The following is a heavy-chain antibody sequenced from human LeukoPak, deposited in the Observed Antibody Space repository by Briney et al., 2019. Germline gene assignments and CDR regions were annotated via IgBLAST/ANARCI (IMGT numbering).Heavy chain of an antibody. V-gene: IGHV4-59*01. D-gene: IGHD6-19*01. J-gene: IGHJ4*02. Sequence: SETLSLTCTVSGGSIRSYYWSWIRQPPGKGLEWIGYIYYSGSTNYNPSLKSRVTISVDTSKNQFSLKLSSVTAADTAVYYCARGLLRYSSGIDYWGQGTLVTVSS. CDR2: IYYSGST. CDR1: GGSIRSYY. CDR3: ARGLLRYSSGIDY.